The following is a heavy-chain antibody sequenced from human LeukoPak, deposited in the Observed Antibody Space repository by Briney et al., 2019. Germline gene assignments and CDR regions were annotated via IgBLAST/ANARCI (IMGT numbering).Heavy chain of an antibody. J-gene: IGHJ5*02. CDR3: ARAVPAASWFDP. V-gene: IGHV1-58*01. D-gene: IGHD2-2*01. CDR1: GFTFTSSA. Sequence: GASVKVSCKASGFTFTSSAVQWVRQARGQRLEWIGWIVVGSGNTNYAQKFQERVTITRDMSTSTAYMELSSLRSEDTAVYYCARAVPAASWFDPWGQGTLVTVSS. CDR2: IVVGSGNT.